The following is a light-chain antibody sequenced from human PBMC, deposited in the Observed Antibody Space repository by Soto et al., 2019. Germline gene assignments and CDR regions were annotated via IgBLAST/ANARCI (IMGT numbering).Light chain of an antibody. CDR1: QSIRNY. J-gene: IGKJ1*01. CDR3: QQSYSTPRT. Sequence: DIQMTQSPSSLSASVGDRVTITCRASQSIRNYLNWYRQKPGDAPKLLIYAASTLQPGVPSRFSGSGSGTDFTLTISSLQPEDFATYYCQQSYSTPRTFGQGTKVEIK. V-gene: IGKV1-39*01. CDR2: AAS.